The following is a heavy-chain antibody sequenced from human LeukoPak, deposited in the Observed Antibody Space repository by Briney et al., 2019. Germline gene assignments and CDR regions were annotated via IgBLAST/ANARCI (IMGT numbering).Heavy chain of an antibody. V-gene: IGHV4-59*01. CDR1: GGSISSYY. Sequence: SETLSLTCTVSGGSISSYYWSWIRQPPGKGLEWIGYIYYSGSTNYNPSLKSRVTISVDTSKNQFSLKLSSVTAADTAVYYCARGGYYGDYEYFQHWGQGTLVTVPS. D-gene: IGHD4-17*01. CDR2: IYYSGST. CDR3: ARGGYYGDYEYFQH. J-gene: IGHJ1*01.